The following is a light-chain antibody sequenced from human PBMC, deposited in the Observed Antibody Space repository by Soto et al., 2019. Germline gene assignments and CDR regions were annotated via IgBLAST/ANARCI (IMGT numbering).Light chain of an antibody. J-gene: IGKJ1*01. Sequence: AIQMTQSPSSLSASVGDRVTITCRASQGIGNDLGWYQQKPGKAPKFLIYAASSLYTGVPSRFSGSGSGTDFTLTINSLQPEDFATYYCLQDYNYPRTFGQGTKVEIK. V-gene: IGKV1-6*01. CDR3: LQDYNYPRT. CDR2: AAS. CDR1: QGIGND.